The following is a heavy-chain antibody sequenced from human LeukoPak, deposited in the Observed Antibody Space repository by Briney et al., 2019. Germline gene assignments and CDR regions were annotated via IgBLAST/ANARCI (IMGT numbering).Heavy chain of an antibody. V-gene: IGHV1-46*01. CDR3: ARDLGSMVRGVMDYYYYGMDV. CDR1: GYTFTSYG. Sequence: ASVKVSCKASGYTFTSYGISWVRQAPGQGLEWMGIINPSGGSTSYAQKFQGRVTMTRDTSKSTVYMELSSLRSEDTAVYYCARDLGSMVRGVMDYYYYGMDVWGQGTTVTVSS. CDR2: INPSGGST. D-gene: IGHD3-10*01. J-gene: IGHJ6*02.